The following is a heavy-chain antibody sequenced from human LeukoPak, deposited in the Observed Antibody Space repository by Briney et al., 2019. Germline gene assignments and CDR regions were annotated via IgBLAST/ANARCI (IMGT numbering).Heavy chain of an antibody. Sequence: PGGSLRLSCAASGFIFSNYAMSWVRQAPGKGLEWVSAISGSGGTTFYADSVRGRFTISRDNSKNTLYLQVHSLRAADTAIYYCAKVQEMDTILPPFHYWGQGTLVTVSP. CDR3: AKVQEMDTILPPFHY. CDR2: ISGSGGTT. J-gene: IGHJ4*02. V-gene: IGHV3-23*01. D-gene: IGHD5-24*01. CDR1: GFIFSNYA.